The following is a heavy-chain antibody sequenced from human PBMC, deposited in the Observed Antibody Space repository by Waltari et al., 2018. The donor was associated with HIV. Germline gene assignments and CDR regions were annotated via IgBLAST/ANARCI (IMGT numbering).Heavy chain of an antibody. V-gene: IGHV1-2*02. Sequence: QVQLVQSGAEVRKPGASVKVSCKTSGYTFTDYYIHWVRQAPGQGPERMGWIYPNSGDTHFAEKVQGRVTLTRDTSIRTAYVEVSNLRSDDTAVYYCARQMTFYDALDIWGQGTMVSVSS. J-gene: IGHJ3*02. CDR3: ARQMTFYDALDI. CDR1: GYTFTDYY. CDR2: IYPNSGDT.